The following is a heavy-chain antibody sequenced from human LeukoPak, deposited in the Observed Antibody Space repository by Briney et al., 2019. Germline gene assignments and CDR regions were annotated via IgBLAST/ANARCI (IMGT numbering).Heavy chain of an antibody. D-gene: IGHD3-10*01. V-gene: IGHV1-18*01. J-gene: IGHJ5*02. CDR1: GYTFTSYG. CDR3: ARTPLRGATFFTSYPNWFDT. Sequence: ASVKVSCKASGYTFTSYGISWVRQAPGQGLEWMGWISAYNGNTNYAQKLQGRVTMTADTYTKTAYMELTSLRSDDTAVYYCARTPLRGATFFTSYPNWFDTWGQGTLVTVSS. CDR2: ISAYNGNT.